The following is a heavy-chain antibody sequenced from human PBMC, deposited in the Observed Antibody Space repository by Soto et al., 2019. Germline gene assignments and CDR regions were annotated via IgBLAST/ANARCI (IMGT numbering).Heavy chain of an antibody. D-gene: IGHD1-1*01. V-gene: IGHV3-11*06. CDR2: LSSSSRFT. CDR1: GFPLGAYS. Sequence: GGSLRLPFKPSGFPLGAYSISWIRQSPERGLEWLSFLSSSSRFTKYADSVRGRFTISRDNAKNALYLQMNSLRAEDTAVYYCARRLGSLPTANLDLWGRGTLVTVS. J-gene: IGHJ2*01. CDR3: ARRLGSLPTANLDL.